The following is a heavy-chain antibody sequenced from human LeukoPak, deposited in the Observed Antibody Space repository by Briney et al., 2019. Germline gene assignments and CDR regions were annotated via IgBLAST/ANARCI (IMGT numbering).Heavy chain of an antibody. CDR1: GDSISSYY. D-gene: IGHD3/OR15-3a*01. V-gene: IGHV4-4*07. CDR2: IYTSGST. Sequence: PSETLSLTCSVSGDSISSYYWSWIRQPAGKGLEWIGRIYTSGSTNYNPSLKSRVTMSVDTSKNQFSLKLSSVTAADTAVYYCARSTEGDFWTDHYYFDYWGQGTLVTVSS. CDR3: ARSTEGDFWTDHYYFDY. J-gene: IGHJ4*02.